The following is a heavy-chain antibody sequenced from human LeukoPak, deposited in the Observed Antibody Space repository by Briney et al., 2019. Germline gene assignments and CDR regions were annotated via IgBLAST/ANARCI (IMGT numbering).Heavy chain of an antibody. J-gene: IGHJ4*01. CDR2: IYYTGNT. Sequence: SETLSLTCTVSGVSISSSYSYWGWIRQPPGMGLEWIGSIYYTGNTYYNASLKSQVSISIDTSKNQFSLKLTSVTAADTATYYCARIQLYHGDFDSWGHGTLVTVSS. CDR1: GVSISSSYSY. V-gene: IGHV4-39*01. D-gene: IGHD1-1*01. CDR3: ARIQLYHGDFDS.